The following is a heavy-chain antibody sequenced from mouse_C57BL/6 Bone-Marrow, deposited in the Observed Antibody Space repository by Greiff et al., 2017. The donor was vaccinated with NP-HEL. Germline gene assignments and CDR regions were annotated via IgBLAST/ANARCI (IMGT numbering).Heavy chain of an antibody. CDR3: ARSYYYGSLAY. V-gene: IGHV1-4*01. D-gene: IGHD1-1*01. J-gene: IGHJ3*01. Sequence: VKLQESGAELARPGASVKMSCKASGYTFTSYTTHWVKQRPGQGLEWIGYINPSSGYTKYNQKFKDKATLTADKSSSTAYMQLSSLTSEDSAVYYCARSYYYGSLAYWGQGTLVTVSA. CDR2: INPSSGYT. CDR1: GYTFTSYT.